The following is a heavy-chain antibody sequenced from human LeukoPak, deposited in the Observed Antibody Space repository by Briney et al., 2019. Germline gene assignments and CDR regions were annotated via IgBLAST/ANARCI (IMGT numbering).Heavy chain of an antibody. Sequence: NPGGSLRLSCAASGFTFSNAWMSWVRQAPGKGLEWVSSISSSSSYIYYADSVKGRFTISRDNAKNSLYLQMNSLRAEDTAVYYCARVGGRGRLRWQTAKDNWFDPWGQGTLVTVSS. J-gene: IGHJ5*02. D-gene: IGHD4-17*01. CDR1: GFTFSNAW. V-gene: IGHV3-21*01. CDR3: ARVGGRGRLRWQTAKDNWFDP. CDR2: ISSSSSYI.